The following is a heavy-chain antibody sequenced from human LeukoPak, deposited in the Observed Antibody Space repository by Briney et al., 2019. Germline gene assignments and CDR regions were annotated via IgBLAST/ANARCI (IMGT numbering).Heavy chain of an antibody. D-gene: IGHD3-22*01. J-gene: IGHJ4*02. V-gene: IGHV1-2*02. CDR3: ARGTYYYDSSGYSSFDY. Sequence: ASVKVSCKASGYTFTGYYMHWVRQAPGQGLEWMGWINPNSGGTNYAQKFQGRVTMTRDTSISTAYMELSRLRSEDTAVYYCARGTYYYDSSGYSSFDYWGQGTLVTVSS. CDR2: INPNSGGT. CDR1: GYTFTGYY.